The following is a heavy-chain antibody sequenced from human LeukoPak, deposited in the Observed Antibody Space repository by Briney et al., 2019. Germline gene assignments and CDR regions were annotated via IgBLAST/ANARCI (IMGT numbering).Heavy chain of an antibody. D-gene: IGHD2-8*01. CDR3: ARSLGYCTNGVCSSSGWYY. Sequence: PGGSLRLSCAASGFTFSNYGMSWVRQAPGKGLEWVSVISGSGGSTYYADSVKGRFTISRDNTKNSLYLQMNSLRAEDTAVYYCARSLGYCTNGVCSSSGWYYWGQGTLVTVSS. J-gene: IGHJ4*02. CDR2: ISGSGGST. V-gene: IGHV3-23*01. CDR1: GFTFSNYG.